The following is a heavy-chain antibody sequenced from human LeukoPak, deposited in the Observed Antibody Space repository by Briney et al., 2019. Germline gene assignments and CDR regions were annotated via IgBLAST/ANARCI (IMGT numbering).Heavy chain of an antibody. CDR1: GLTFSSYG. D-gene: IGHD2-21*01. Sequence: GGSLRLSCAASGLTFSSYGMHWVRQAPGKGLEWVAVISYDGSNKYYADSVKGRFTISRDNSKNTLYLQMNSLRAEDTAVYYCAKDISTASYYFDYWGQGTLVTVSS. CDR3: AKDISTASYYFDY. V-gene: IGHV3-30*18. J-gene: IGHJ4*02. CDR2: ISYDGSNK.